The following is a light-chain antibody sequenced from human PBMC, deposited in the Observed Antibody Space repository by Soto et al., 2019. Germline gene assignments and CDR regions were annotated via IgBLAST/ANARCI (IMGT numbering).Light chain of an antibody. CDR1: SSDVGGYNY. J-gene: IGLJ2*01. CDR3: CSYAGSYTEV. Sequence: QSALTQPRSVSGSPGQSVTISCTGTSSDVGGYNYVSWYQLHPGKAPKLMIYDVTKRPSGVPDRFSGSKSGNTASLTISGLQAEDEADYYCCSYAGSYTEVFGGGTKLTVL. V-gene: IGLV2-11*01. CDR2: DVT.